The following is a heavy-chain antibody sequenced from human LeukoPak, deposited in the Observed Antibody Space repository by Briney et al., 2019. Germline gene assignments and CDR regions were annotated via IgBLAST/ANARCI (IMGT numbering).Heavy chain of an antibody. CDR2: IIPIFGTA. J-gene: IGHJ3*02. CDR3: ARDGISGYDGAFDI. Sequence: GASVKVPCKASGSTFSSYAISWVRQAPGQGLEWMGGIIPIFGTANYAQKFQGRVTITADESTSTAYMELSSLRSEDTAVYYCARDGISGYDGAFDIWGQGTMVTVSS. V-gene: IGHV1-69*01. D-gene: IGHD5-12*01. CDR1: GSTFSSYA.